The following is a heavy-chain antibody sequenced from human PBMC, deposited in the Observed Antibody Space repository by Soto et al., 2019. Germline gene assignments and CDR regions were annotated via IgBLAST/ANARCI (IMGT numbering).Heavy chain of an antibody. D-gene: IGHD1-26*01. J-gene: IGHJ4*02. CDR3: ARAIKRWEVNYYCDF. CDR1: GSTFNNFA. CDR2: IVVDSNTA. Sequence: QVGLLQYGAEVKEPGSSVRVSCQVYGSTFNNFAFSWVRQAPGHGPEWMGGIVVDSNTAEYSQRFQDRVTITADTSNDTLYMELGSLTFEDTAVYYCARAIKRWEVNYYCDFWGQGTLVTVSS. V-gene: IGHV1-69*06.